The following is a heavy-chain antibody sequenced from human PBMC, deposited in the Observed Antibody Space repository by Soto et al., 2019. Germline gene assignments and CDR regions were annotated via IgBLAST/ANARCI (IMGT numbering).Heavy chain of an antibody. CDR3: ARAPGWDLTSFGGTSDYFFDY. D-gene: IGHD2-15*01. V-gene: IGHV2-70*11. CDR2: IEWDDDK. J-gene: IGHJ4*02. CDR1: GFSLTSTGMS. Sequence: SGPTLVNPTQTLTLTCTFSGFSLTSTGMSVNWIRQPPGKALEWLARIEWDDDKYYSTSLKTRLTISKDTSKNQVVLKMTNMDPVDTATYYCARAPGWDLTSFGGTSDYFFDYWGQGTLVNVSS.